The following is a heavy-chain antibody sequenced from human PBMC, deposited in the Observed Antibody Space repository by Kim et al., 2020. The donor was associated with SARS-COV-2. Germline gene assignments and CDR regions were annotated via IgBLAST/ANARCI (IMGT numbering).Heavy chain of an antibody. CDR2: ISYDGSNK. D-gene: IGHD3-3*01. J-gene: IGHJ3*02. CDR1: GFTFSSYA. CDR3: ARDQIPLWSGLSYDAFDI. V-gene: IGHV3-30-3*01. Sequence: GGSLRLSCAASGFTFSSYAMHWVRQAPGKGLEWVAVISYDGSNKYYADSVKGRFTISRDNSKNTLYLQMNSLRAEDTAVYYCARDQIPLWSGLSYDAFDIWGQGTMVTVSS.